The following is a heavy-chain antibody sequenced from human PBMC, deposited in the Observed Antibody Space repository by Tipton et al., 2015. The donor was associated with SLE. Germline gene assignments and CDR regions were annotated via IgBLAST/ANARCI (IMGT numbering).Heavy chain of an antibody. CDR2: IYSTGST. D-gene: IGHD6-19*01. CDR3: ANYRRESGWYVLDY. CDR1: GVYINSGGFYY. V-gene: IGHV4-61*09. Sequence: TLSLTCNVSGVYINSGGFYYWSWIRQPAGKGLEWIGHIYSTGSTDYNPSLKSRVSISVDTSKSQFSLKLSSVTAADTAIYYCANYRRESGWYVLDYWGQGKAVTVSS. J-gene: IGHJ4*02.